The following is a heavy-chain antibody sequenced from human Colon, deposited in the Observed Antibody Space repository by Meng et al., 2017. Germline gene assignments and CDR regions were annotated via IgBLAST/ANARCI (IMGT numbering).Heavy chain of an antibody. CDR3: ARLVGNSWLPD. V-gene: IGHV6-1*01. D-gene: IGHD6-13*01. Sequence: HLQHAGPGLVKPPDTLSPPCDLSGASVSRNYATWNWIRQSPSRGLEWLGRTFYRAKWISDYAVSLESRITINPDTSKNQFTLQLNSVTPEDTAVYYCARLVGNSWLPDWGQGTLVTVSS. CDR2: TFYRAKWIS. J-gene: IGHJ4*02. CDR1: GASVSRNYAT.